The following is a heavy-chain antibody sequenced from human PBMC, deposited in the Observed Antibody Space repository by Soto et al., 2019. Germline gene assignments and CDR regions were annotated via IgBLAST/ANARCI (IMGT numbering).Heavy chain of an antibody. J-gene: IGHJ4*02. D-gene: IGHD3-10*01. CDR1: GFTFSNYW. V-gene: IGHV3-7*01. CDR3: LRPHPTDGSCFEY. Sequence: GGSLRLSCAASGFTFSNYWMTWVRQAPGKGLEWVVNIKEDGSEIHYVDSLKGRFTVSRDNAKSSLYLQMNSLTVEDMGFYYWLRPHPTDGSCFEYWGQGALVTVAS. CDR2: IKEDGSEI.